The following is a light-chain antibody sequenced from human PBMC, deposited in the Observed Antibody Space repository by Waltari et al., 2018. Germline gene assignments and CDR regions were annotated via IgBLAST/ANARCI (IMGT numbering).Light chain of an antibody. V-gene: IGKV3-20*01. Sequence: IVLTQSPGTLSLSPGERATLSCRASQSVSIYLAWYQQKPGQAPRLLIYHTSTWATGIPDRFSGSGSGTDFSLTISGLEPEDFAVYYCQHYKSLPVSFGQGTRVEIK. J-gene: IGKJ1*01. CDR1: QSVSIY. CDR3: QHYKSLPVS. CDR2: HTS.